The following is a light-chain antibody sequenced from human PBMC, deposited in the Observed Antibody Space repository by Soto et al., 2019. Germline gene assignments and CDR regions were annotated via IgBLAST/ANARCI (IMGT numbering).Light chain of an antibody. CDR1: QTIMTY. V-gene: IGKV1-39*01. CDR2: AAS. Sequence: DIQMTQSPSSLSASVGDEVTITCRASQTIMTYLSWYQLKPGKPPRLLIYAASSLQSGVPSRFSGSGSGTDFTLTISSLKPEDFETYSCQQSYNSPQTFGQGTKVDIK. J-gene: IGKJ1*01. CDR3: QQSYNSPQT.